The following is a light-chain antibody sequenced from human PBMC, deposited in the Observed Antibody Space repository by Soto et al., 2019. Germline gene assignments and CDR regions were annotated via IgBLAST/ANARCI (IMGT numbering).Light chain of an antibody. V-gene: IGKV3-15*01. Sequence: EIVMTQSPATLSVSAGERATLSCRASQSVSYNLAWYQHKPGQAPRLLIYGPSTRATGIPARFSGSGSGTEFTLTISSLQSEDIAVYYCQQYGNSPQITFGQGTRLEIK. CDR2: GPS. J-gene: IGKJ5*01. CDR3: QQYGNSPQIT. CDR1: QSVSYN.